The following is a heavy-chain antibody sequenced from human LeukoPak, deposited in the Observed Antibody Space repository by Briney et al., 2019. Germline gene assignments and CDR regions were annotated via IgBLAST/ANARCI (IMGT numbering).Heavy chain of an antibody. CDR3: ARGAIIGVPAAGPFDY. D-gene: IGHD2-2*01. J-gene: IGHJ4*02. CDR2: IYTSGST. V-gene: IGHV4-4*07. CDR1: GGSISSYY. Sequence: SETLSLTCTVSGGSISSYYWSWIRQPAGKGLEWIGRIYTSGSTNYNPSLKSRVTMSVDTSKNQFSLKLSSMTAADTAVYYCARGAIIGVPAAGPFDYWGQGTLVSVSS.